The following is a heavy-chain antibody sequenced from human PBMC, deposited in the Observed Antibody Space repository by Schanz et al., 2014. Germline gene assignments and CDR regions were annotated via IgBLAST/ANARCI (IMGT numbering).Heavy chain of an antibody. V-gene: IGHV1-46*03. J-gene: IGHJ4*02. CDR1: GYTFTSYY. CDR3: ARDGEAAAGCDY. Sequence: QVQLVQSGAEVKKPGASVKVSCKASGYTFTSYYMHWVRQAPGQGLEWMGIINPSGGSTSYAQKLQGRVAMGGDASTSTVYRELSSLRSEDTAVYYCARDGEAAAGCDYWGQGTLVTVAA. CDR2: INPSGGST. D-gene: IGHD6-13*01.